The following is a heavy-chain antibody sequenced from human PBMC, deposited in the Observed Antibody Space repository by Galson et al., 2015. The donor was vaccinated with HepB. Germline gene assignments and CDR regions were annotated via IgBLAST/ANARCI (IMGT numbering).Heavy chain of an antibody. D-gene: IGHD2-21*01. CDR3: ARAGRRVIGRYYYYYMDV. CDR2: IIPIFGTA. J-gene: IGHJ6*03. CDR1: GGTFSSYA. V-gene: IGHV1-69*13. Sequence: SVKVSCKASGGTFSSYAISWVRQAPGQGLEWMGGIIPIFGTANYAQKFQGRVTITADESTSTAYMELSSLRSEDTAVYYCARAGRRVIGRYYYYYMDVWGKGTTVTVSS.